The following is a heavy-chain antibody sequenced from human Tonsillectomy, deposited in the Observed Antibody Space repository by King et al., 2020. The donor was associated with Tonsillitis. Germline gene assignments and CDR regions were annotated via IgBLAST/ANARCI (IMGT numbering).Heavy chain of an antibody. CDR3: AREDNYYFDY. CDR1: GGSISSYY. CDR2: IYYSGST. J-gene: IGHJ4*02. Sequence: QVQLQESGPGLVKPSETLSLTCTVAGGSISSYYWSWIRQPPGKGLEWIGYIYYSGSTNSNPSLKSRGTISVATSKNQFSLKLSSVTAADTAVYYCAREDNYYFDYWGQGTLVTVSS. V-gene: IGHV4-59*01. D-gene: IGHD1-1*01.